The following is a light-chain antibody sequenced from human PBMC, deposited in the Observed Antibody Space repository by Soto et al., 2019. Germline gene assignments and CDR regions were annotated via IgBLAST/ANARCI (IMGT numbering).Light chain of an antibody. CDR3: QQYNTSPRT. CDR1: QSVGSNL. V-gene: IGKV3-20*01. CDR2: GAS. Sequence: EIVLQQSPGPLSLYPGDIATLSCRVSQSVGSNLLDWYQHKRGQAPRLLIYGASDRATGIPDRFSGSGSGTDFTLTISGLEPEDFVVHYCQQYNTSPRTFGQGTKVDTK. J-gene: IGKJ1*01.